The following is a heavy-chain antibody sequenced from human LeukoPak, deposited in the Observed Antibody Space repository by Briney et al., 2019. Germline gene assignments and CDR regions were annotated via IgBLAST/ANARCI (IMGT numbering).Heavy chain of an antibody. Sequence: GRSLRLSCAASGFTFSSYEMNWVRQAPGKGLEWVSSISSSSSYIYYADSVKGRFTISRDNAKNSLYLQMNSLRAEDTAVYYCARDRNLPYGRIYYYGSGSYDAFDIWGQGTMVTVSS. V-gene: IGHV3-21*01. CDR2: ISSSSSYI. CDR1: GFTFSSYE. D-gene: IGHD3-10*01. CDR3: ARDRNLPYGRIYYYGSGSYDAFDI. J-gene: IGHJ3*02.